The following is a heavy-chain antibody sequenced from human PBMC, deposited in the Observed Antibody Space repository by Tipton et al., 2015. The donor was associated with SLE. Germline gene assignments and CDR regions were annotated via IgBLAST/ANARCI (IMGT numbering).Heavy chain of an antibody. J-gene: IGHJ2*01. CDR2: IIPILGTA. Sequence: QLVQSGAEVKKPGSSVKVSCKASGGTFSSYAISWVRQAPGQGLEWMGRIIPILGTANYAQKFQGRVTITADESTSTAYMELSSLRSEDTAVYYCARERNYYDSSGHARYFDLWGRGTLVTVSS. D-gene: IGHD3-22*01. CDR3: ARERNYYDSSGHARYFDL. CDR1: GGTFSSYA. V-gene: IGHV1-69*11.